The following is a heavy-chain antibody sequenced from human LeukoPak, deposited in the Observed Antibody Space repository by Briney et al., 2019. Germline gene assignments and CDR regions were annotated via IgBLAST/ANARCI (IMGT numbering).Heavy chain of an antibody. J-gene: IGHJ6*02. CDR2: IYRGGST. D-gene: IGHD4-17*01. CDR3: ASTHRGFHGDSSHYYYYGMDV. CDR1: GFTVGSNY. V-gene: IGHV3-66*01. Sequence: PGGSLRLSCAASGFTVGSNYMSWVRQAPGKGLEWVSIIYRGGSTNYADSVKGRFTISRDTSKNTLYLQMNSLRAEDTAVYYCASTHRGFHGDSSHYYYYGMDVWGQGTTVTVSS.